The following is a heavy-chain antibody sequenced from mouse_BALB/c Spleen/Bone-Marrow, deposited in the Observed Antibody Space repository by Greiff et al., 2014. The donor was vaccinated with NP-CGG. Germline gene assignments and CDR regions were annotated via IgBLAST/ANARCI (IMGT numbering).Heavy chain of an antibody. D-gene: IGHD3-2*02. Sequence: EVQLQQSGAELVKPGASVKLSCTASGFNIKDTYMHWVKQRPEKGLEWIGRIDPANGNTKSDPKFQGKATIKADTSSNKAYLHLSSLTSEDTAVYYCAREASYAMDYWGQGTSVTVSS. J-gene: IGHJ4*01. CDR2: IDPANGNT. V-gene: IGHV14-3*02. CDR1: GFNIKDTY. CDR3: AREASYAMDY.